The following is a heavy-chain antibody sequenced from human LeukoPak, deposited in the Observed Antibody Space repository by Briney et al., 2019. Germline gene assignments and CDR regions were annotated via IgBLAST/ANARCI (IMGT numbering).Heavy chain of an antibody. V-gene: IGHV3-23*01. Sequence: GGSLRLSSAASGFTFSSYAMSWVRQAPGKGLEWVSAISGSGGSTYYADSVKGRFTISRDNSKNTLYLQMNSLRAEDTAVYYCAKDQSHYYDSSGYSHWGQGTLVTVSS. D-gene: IGHD3-22*01. J-gene: IGHJ4*02. CDR2: ISGSGGST. CDR3: AKDQSHYYDSSGYSH. CDR1: GFTFSSYA.